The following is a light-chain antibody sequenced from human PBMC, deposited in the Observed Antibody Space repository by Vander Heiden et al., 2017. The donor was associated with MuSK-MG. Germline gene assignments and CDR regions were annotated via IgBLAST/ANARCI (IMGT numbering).Light chain of an antibody. Sequence: DIQMTQSPSSLSASVGDRVTITCRASQSISSYLNWYQQKPGKAPKLLIYAASSLQSGVPSRFSGSGYGTDFTLTISSRQPEDFASYYCQQSDSKPVYTFGQGTKLEIK. CDR2: AAS. V-gene: IGKV1-39*01. CDR1: QSISSY. J-gene: IGKJ2*01. CDR3: QQSDSKPVYT.